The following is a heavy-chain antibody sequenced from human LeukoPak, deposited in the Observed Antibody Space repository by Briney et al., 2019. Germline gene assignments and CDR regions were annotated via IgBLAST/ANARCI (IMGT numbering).Heavy chain of an antibody. Sequence: SATLSLTCTVSGGSISSSSYYWGWIRQPPGKGREWIGSIYYSGSTYYNPSLKSRVTISVDTSKNQFSLKLSSVTAADTAVYYCAMLVWGSYRESFDYWGQGTPVTVSS. D-gene: IGHD3-16*02. J-gene: IGHJ4*02. CDR2: IYYSGST. CDR3: AMLVWGSYRESFDY. V-gene: IGHV4-39*01. CDR1: GGSISSSSYY.